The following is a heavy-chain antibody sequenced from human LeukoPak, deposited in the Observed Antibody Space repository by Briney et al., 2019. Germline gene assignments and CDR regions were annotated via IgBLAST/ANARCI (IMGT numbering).Heavy chain of an antibody. CDR2: IDWDDDK. CDR3: ARMTPDSPSFDY. J-gene: IGHJ4*02. CDR1: GFSLSTSKMC. D-gene: IGHD3-3*01. Sequence: SGPTLVKPTQTITLTCTFSGFSLSTSKMCVTWIRQPPGKALEWLARIDWDDDKFYSSSLKTRLTISKDTSRNQVVLTMTNMDPVDTGTYYCARMTPDSPSFDYWGQGTLVTVSS. V-gene: IGHV2-70*17.